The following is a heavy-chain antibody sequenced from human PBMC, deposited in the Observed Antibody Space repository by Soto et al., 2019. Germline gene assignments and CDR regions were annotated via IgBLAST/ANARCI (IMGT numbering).Heavy chain of an antibody. CDR3: VRDHVWAFDY. CDR2: ISSSSSYK. CDR1: GFTFSSYS. V-gene: IGHV3-21*01. D-gene: IGHD7-27*01. Sequence: PGGSLRLSCAASGFTFSSYSMNWVRQAPGKGLEWVSSISSSSSYKYYADSVKGRFTISRDNAKNSLHLQMSSLRDEDTAVYYCVRDHVWAFDYWGQGTLVTVSS. J-gene: IGHJ4*02.